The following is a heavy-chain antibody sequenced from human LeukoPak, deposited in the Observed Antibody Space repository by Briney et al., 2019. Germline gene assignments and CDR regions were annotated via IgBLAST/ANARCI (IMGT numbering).Heavy chain of an antibody. V-gene: IGHV3-21*01. Sequence: GGSLRLSCAASGFTFSSHGINWVRQAPGKGLEWVSSISSSSSHIYYADSVKGRLTISRDNAKNSLYLQMNSLRAEDTAVYYCAREEGSGHVYMDVWGKGTTVTVSS. CDR1: GFTFSSHG. CDR2: ISSSSSHI. CDR3: AREEGSGHVYMDV. J-gene: IGHJ6*03. D-gene: IGHD3-10*01.